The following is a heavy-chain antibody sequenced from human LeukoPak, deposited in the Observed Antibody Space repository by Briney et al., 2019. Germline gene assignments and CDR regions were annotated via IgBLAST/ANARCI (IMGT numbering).Heavy chain of an antibody. CDR3: ARGDGGASWLVHFWFDP. V-gene: IGHV4-38-2*01. CDR2: IYHSGTT. Sequence: PSDTLSLTCAVSDYSISSPYFWGWIRQPPGKGLESIGSIYHSGTTYYNPSLESRVTISVDTSKNQFSLKLSSVTAADTAIYYCARGDGGASWLVHFWFDPWGPGTLVTVSS. CDR1: DYSISSPYF. J-gene: IGHJ5*02. D-gene: IGHD6-19*01.